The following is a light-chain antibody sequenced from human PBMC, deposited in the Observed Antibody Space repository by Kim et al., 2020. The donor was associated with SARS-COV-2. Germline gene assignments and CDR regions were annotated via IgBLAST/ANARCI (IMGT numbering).Light chain of an antibody. CDR3: MQALQTRT. J-gene: IGKJ1*01. CDR1: QSLVYSNGYNY. V-gene: IGKV2-28*01. Sequence: DIVMTQSPLSLPVTPGEPASISCRSSQSLVYSNGYNYLDWYVQKPGQSPQLLIYLGSNRASGVPDRFSGSGSGTDFTLKISRVEAEDVGVYYCMQALQTRTFGQGTKVEI. CDR2: LGS.